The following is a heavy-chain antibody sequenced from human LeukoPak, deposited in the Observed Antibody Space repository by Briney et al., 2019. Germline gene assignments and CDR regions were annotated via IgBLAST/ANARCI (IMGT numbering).Heavy chain of an antibody. D-gene: IGHD3-3*02. CDR3: VRTSRSISSDY. J-gene: IGHJ4*02. CDR2: IKQDGSVK. CDR1: GFIFNNYW. V-gene: IGHV3-7*01. Sequence: QPGGSLRLSCEASGFIFNNYWMSWVRQAPGKGLEWVANIKQDGSVKNYEDSMEGRFIISRDNAKNLLYLQMNSLGAEDTAVYYCVRTSRSISSDYWGQGTQVTVSS.